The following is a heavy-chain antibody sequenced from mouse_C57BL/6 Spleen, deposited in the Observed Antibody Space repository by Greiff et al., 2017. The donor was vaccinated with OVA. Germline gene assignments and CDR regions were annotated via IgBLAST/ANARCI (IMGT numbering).Heavy chain of an antibody. Sequence: VQLKQSGPELVKPGASVKISCKASGYTFTDYYMNWVKQSHGKSLEWIGDINPNNGGTSYNQKFKGKATLTVDKSSSTAYMELRSLTSEDSAVYYCASTVVSYRYFDVWGTGTTVTVSS. CDR1: GYTFTDYY. CDR2: INPNNGGT. J-gene: IGHJ1*03. V-gene: IGHV1-26*01. D-gene: IGHD1-1*01. CDR3: ASTVVSYRYFDV.